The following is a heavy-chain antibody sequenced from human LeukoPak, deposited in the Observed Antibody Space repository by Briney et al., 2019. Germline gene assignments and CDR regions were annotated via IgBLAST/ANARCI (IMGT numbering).Heavy chain of an antibody. Sequence: GGSLRLSCAASGFTFSGYWMNWVRQAPGKGLEWVANIKQDGGEKYYVDSVKGRFTISRDNAKNSLYLQMNSLRAEDTAVYYCARGSPAAHDAFDIWGQGTMVTVSS. CDR2: IKQDGGEK. CDR3: ARGSPAAHDAFDI. CDR1: GFTFSGYW. J-gene: IGHJ3*02. D-gene: IGHD6-13*01. V-gene: IGHV3-7*01.